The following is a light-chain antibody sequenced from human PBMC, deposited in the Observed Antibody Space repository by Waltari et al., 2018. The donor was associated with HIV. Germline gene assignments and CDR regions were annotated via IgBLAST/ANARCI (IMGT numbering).Light chain of an antibody. Sequence: DIQLTQSPSVLSASVGGRVTITCRASQAIGSSLGWYQKNPGRGPKLLIFAASTLQPGVSSRFTGSGSGTEFTLTISSLQPEDFATYYCQQLHSYPLTFGGGTKVEMK. V-gene: IGKV1-9*01. CDR1: QAIGSS. J-gene: IGKJ4*01. CDR3: QQLHSYPLT. CDR2: AAS.